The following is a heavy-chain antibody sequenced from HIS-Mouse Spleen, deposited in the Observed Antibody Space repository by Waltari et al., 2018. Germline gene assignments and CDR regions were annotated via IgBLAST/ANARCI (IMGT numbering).Heavy chain of an antibody. CDR3: ASDEDPSSRRGYFDL. V-gene: IGHV4-39*07. Sequence: QLQLQESGPGLVKPSETLSLTCTVSGGPISSSSYYWGWIRHPPGKGLAWIGSNYYSGSTYYHPALKSRVTISADTSKNQFSLKLSSVTAADTAVYYCASDEDPSSRRGYFDLWGRGTLVTVSS. CDR1: GGPISSSSYY. CDR2: NYYSGST. J-gene: IGHJ2*01. D-gene: IGHD6-13*01.